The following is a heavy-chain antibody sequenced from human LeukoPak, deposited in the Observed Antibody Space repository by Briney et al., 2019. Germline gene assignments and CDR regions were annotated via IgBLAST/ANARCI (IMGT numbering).Heavy chain of an antibody. CDR3: ARADGSGSQVDAFDI. J-gene: IGHJ3*02. CDR2: ISSSSTYI. V-gene: IGHV3-21*01. D-gene: IGHD3-10*01. Sequence: GGSLRLSCVASGFTFSRYRMNWVRQAPGNGLQWVSSISSSSTYIYYADSVKGRFTISRDNAKNSLYLQMNSLRAEDTAVYYCARADGSGSQVDAFDIWGQGTMVTVSS. CDR1: GFTFSRYR.